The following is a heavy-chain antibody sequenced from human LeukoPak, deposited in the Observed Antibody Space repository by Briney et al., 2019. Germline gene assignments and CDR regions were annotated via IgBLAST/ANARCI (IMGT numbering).Heavy chain of an antibody. D-gene: IGHD3-3*01. CDR2: IYHNGST. CDR3: ARDGSAAYNDFRSGQNNWFDP. J-gene: IGHJ5*02. CDR1: GYSISSGYY. Sequence: SETLSLTCTVSGYSISSGYYWGWIRQPPGKGLEWIGSIYHNGSTYYNPSLKSLVTISEDTSTNPCSLTLSSVTAPDTALYYCARDGSAAYNDFRSGQNNWFDPWGQGTLVTVSS. V-gene: IGHV4-38-2*02.